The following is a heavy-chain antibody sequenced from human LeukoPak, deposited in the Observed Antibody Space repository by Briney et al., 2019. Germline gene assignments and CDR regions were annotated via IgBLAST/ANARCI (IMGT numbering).Heavy chain of an antibody. J-gene: IGHJ4*02. V-gene: IGHV4-4*02. CDR2: IYHSGST. Sequence: KPSGTLSLTCAVSGGSISSSNWWSWVRQPPGKGLEWIGEIYHSGSTNYNPSLKSRVTISVDKSKNQFSLKLSSVTAADTAVYYCARSKIGDYGDYAHGYWGQGTLVTVSS. CDR3: ARSKIGDYGDYAHGY. CDR1: GGSISSSNW. D-gene: IGHD4-17*01.